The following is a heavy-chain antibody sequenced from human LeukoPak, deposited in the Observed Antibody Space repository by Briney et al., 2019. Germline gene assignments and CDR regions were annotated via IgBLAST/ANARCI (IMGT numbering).Heavy chain of an antibody. Sequence: GGSLRLSCAASGFTFSSYSMNWVRQAPGKGLELVSYISSSSSTIYYADSVKGRFTISRDNAKNSLYLQMNSLRAEDTAVYYCARGDYDYVWGSYRYYYFDYWGQGTLVTVSS. CDR2: ISSSSSTI. J-gene: IGHJ4*02. CDR3: ARGDYDYVWGSYRYYYFDY. D-gene: IGHD3-16*02. V-gene: IGHV3-48*01. CDR1: GFTFSSYS.